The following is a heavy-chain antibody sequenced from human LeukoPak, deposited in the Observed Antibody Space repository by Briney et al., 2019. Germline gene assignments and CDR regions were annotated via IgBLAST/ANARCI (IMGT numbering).Heavy chain of an antibody. CDR1: GITLSNYG. Sequence: GGSLRLSCVVSGITLSNYGMSWVRQAPGKGLEWVAGISDSGGRTNYADSVKGRFTISRDSPKNTLYLQLNSLRAEDTAVYFCAKRGVVIRVILVGFHKEAYYFDSWGQGALVTVSS. CDR3: AKRGVVIRVILVGFHKEAYYFDS. D-gene: IGHD3-22*01. V-gene: IGHV3-23*01. CDR2: ISDSGGRT. J-gene: IGHJ4*02.